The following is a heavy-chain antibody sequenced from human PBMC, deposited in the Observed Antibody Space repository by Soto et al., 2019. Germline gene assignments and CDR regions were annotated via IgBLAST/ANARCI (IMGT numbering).Heavy chain of an antibody. V-gene: IGHV5-51*01. Sequence: GESLKISCKGSGYSFTSYWIGWVRQMPGKGLEWMGIIYPGDSDTRYSPSFQGQVTISADKSISTAYLQWSSLKASDTAMYYCARVMVRGKNYYGVDVWGQGTKVTVSS. CDR1: GYSFTSYW. J-gene: IGHJ6*01. D-gene: IGHD3-10*01. CDR3: ARVMVRGKNYYGVDV. CDR2: IYPGDSDT.